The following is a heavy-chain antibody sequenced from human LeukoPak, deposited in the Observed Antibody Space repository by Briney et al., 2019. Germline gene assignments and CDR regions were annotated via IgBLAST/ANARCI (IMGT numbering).Heavy chain of an antibody. D-gene: IGHD3-3*01. J-gene: IGHJ4*02. CDR2: IKQDGSEK. CDR3: AREGFLEWLVNIDY. Sequence: GGSLRLSCAASGFTFSSYWMSWVRQAPGKGLEWVANIKQDGSEKYYVDSVKGRFTISRDNAKNSLYLQMNSLRAEDTAVYYCAREGFLEWLVNIDYWGQGTLVTVSS. V-gene: IGHV3-7*01. CDR1: GFTFSSYW.